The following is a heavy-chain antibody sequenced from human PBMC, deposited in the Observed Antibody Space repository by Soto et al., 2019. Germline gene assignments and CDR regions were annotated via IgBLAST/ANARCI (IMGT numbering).Heavy chain of an antibody. Sequence: QAQVVQSGAEVRKPGSSVKLSCKASEGTFNSYDIAWVRQAPGQGLEWMGGIIPYYNTLNYAQKFQDRVTITADDSTNTVYMELSSLRSDDTAVYFCASGASRWDPYFFDSWAQGTLVTVAS. CDR3: ASGASRWDPYFFDS. CDR2: IIPYYNTL. D-gene: IGHD6-13*01. J-gene: IGHJ4*02. V-gene: IGHV1-69*01. CDR1: EGTFNSYD.